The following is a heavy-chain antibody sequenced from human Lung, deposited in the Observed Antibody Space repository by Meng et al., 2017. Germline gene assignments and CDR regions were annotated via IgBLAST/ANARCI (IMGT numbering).Heavy chain of an antibody. CDR3: ARSESYNFWSNSPKDHIDY. CDR2: INTNTWNP. D-gene: IGHD3-3*01. CDR1: VYTFPTYA. V-gene: IGHV7-4-1*02. J-gene: IGHJ4*02. Sequence: SVKVSCKSSVYTFPTYAINWVRQAPGQGLEWMGLINTNTWNPTYARGFTGRFVFSLDTSVSTAYLQISSLKAEDTALYYCARSESYNFWSNSPKDHIDYWGQVTLVTVSS.